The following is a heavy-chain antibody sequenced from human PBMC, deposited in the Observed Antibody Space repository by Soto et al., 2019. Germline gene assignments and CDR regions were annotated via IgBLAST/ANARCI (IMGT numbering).Heavy chain of an antibody. CDR1: VYTLSELS. CDR3: ATDILGITMIVANHDAFDI. Sequence: ASVKVSCKVSVYTLSELSMHWVRQAPGKGLEWMGGFDPEDGETIYAQKFQGRVTMTEDTSTDTAYMELSSLRSEDTAVYYCATDILGITMIVANHDAFDIWGQGTMVTVSS. J-gene: IGHJ3*02. V-gene: IGHV1-24*01. CDR2: FDPEDGET. D-gene: IGHD3-22*01.